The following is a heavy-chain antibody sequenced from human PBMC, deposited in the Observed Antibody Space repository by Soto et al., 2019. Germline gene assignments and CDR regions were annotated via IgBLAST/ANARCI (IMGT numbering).Heavy chain of an antibody. CDR2: IKQDGSEE. CDR1: GFTFSSYW. J-gene: IGHJ6*02. CDR3: ARIAASGRGWDV. Sequence: EVQLVESGGGLVQPGGSLRLSCVDSGFTFSSYWMSWVRQAPVKGLEWVGNIKQDGSEENYVDSVKGRFTISRDNAKNSSYLQMNSLRAEDTAVYYCARIAASGRGWDVWGQGTTVVVSS. V-gene: IGHV3-7*01. D-gene: IGHD6-13*01.